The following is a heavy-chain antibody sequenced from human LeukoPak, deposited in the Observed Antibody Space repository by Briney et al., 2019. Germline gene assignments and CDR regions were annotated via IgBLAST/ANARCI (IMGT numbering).Heavy chain of an antibody. CDR3: ARRSGSDWYAFFDS. CDR2: IYTNGNT. J-gene: IGHJ4*02. V-gene: IGHV4-61*02. Sequence: TLSLTCAVSGGSISNGSFYWTWIRQTAGKGLEWIGRIYTNGNTVYNPSLKSRVTISLDTSGNQFSLKLNSVTVADTAVYFCARRSGSDWYAFFDSWGQGTLVLASS. D-gene: IGHD6-13*01. CDR1: GGSISNGSFY.